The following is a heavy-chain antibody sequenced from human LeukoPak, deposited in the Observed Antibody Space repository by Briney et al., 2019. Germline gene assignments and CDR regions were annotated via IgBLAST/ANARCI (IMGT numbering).Heavy chain of an antibody. CDR3: ARGIAAAGTGEFDY. Sequence: GGSLRLSCAASGFTFSSYWMHWVRQAPGKGLVWVSRINSDGSSTSYADSVKGRFTISRDNAKNTLYLQMNSLRAEDTAVYYCARGIAAAGTGEFDYWGQGTLVTVSS. CDR1: GFTFSSYW. D-gene: IGHD6-13*01. CDR2: INSDGSST. V-gene: IGHV3-74*01. J-gene: IGHJ4*02.